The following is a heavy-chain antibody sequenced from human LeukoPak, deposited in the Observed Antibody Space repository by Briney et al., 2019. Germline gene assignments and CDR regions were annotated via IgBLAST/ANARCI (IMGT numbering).Heavy chain of an antibody. J-gene: IGHJ5*02. V-gene: IGHV4-39*02. Sequence: SETLSLTCTVSGGSISSSSYYWAWIRQAPGKGLEWIGSIYYNGNTYYNPSLKSRVTISVDTSKNQFSLKLTSVTAADTAVYYCARDPARGGNYLYNWFDPWGQGILVTVSS. CDR1: GGSISSSSYY. CDR3: ARDPARGGNYLYNWFDP. D-gene: IGHD1-7*01. CDR2: IYYNGNT.